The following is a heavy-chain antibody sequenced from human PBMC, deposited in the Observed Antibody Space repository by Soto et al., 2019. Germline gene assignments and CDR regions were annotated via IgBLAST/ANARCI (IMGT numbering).Heavy chain of an antibody. D-gene: IGHD3-22*01. CDR3: ARMDYYDSSGSYYYYGMDV. Sequence: QVQLVQSGAEVKKPGSSVKVSCKASGGTFSSYAISWVRQAPGQGLEWMGGIIPIFGTANYAQKFPGRVTITADESTSTAYMELSSLRSEDTAVYYCARMDYYDSSGSYYYYGMDVWGQGTTVTVSS. V-gene: IGHV1-69*12. CDR1: GGTFSSYA. CDR2: IIPIFGTA. J-gene: IGHJ6*02.